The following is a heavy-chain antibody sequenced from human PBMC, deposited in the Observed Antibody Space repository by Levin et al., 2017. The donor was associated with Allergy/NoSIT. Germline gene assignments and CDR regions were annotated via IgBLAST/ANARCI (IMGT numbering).Heavy chain of an antibody. Sequence: ETLSLTCVASGITFSNAWLSWSRQAPGKGLEWVGRIKSKTDGGTLEYAAPVKGRFTISGDDSKNTLYLQMNSLQTEDTAVYFCTTYSSSWYYFDYWGQGTLVTVSS. V-gene: IGHV3-15*01. CDR2: IKSKTDGGTL. CDR1: GITFSNAW. J-gene: IGHJ4*02. D-gene: IGHD6-13*01. CDR3: TTYSSSWYYFDY.